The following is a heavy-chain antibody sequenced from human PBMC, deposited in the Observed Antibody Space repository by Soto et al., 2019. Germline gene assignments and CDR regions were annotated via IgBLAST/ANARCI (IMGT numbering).Heavy chain of an antibody. CDR1: GGSVSSGSYY. J-gene: IGHJ6*02. CDR3: ARDREIHDYGMDV. CDR2: IYYSGST. D-gene: IGHD1-26*01. Sequence: QVQLQESGPGLVKPSETLSLTCTVSGGSVSSGSYYWSWIRQPPGKGLEWIGYIYYSGSTNYNPSLKSRVTISVDTSKNQVSLKLSSVTAADTAVYYCARDREIHDYGMDVWGQGTTVTVSS. V-gene: IGHV4-61*01.